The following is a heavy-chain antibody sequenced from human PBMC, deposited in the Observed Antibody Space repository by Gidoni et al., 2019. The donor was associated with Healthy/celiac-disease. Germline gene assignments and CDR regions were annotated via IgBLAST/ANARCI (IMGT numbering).Heavy chain of an antibody. CDR2: ISSSSSTI. J-gene: IGHJ6*02. CDR3: AREGDDYGDYGMDV. Sequence: EVQLVESGGGLVQPGGSLRLSCAASGFTFSSYSMNWVRQAPGKGLEWVSYISSSSSTISYADSVKGRFPISRDNAKNSLYLQMNSLRDEDTAVYYCAREGDDYGDYGMDVWGQGTTVTVSS. V-gene: IGHV3-48*02. D-gene: IGHD4-17*01. CDR1: GFTFSSYS.